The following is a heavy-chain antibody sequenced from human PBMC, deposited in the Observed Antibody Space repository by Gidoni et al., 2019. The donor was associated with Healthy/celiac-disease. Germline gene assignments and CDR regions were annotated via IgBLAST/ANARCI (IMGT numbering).Heavy chain of an antibody. CDR1: GRTFSSYA. Sequence: VQLLQSGAEVKKPGAAVHVFCQASGRTFSSYAISWVRQAPGQGLEWMGGIIPIFGTANYAQKFQGRVTITADKSTSTAYMELSSLRSEDTAVYYCASSLGVVVAATPGDWGQGTLVTVSS. D-gene: IGHD2-15*01. J-gene: IGHJ4*02. CDR3: ASSLGVVVAATPGD. V-gene: IGHV1-69*06. CDR2: IIPIFGTA.